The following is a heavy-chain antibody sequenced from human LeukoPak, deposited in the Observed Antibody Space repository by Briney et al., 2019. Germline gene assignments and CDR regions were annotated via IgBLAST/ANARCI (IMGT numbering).Heavy chain of an antibody. CDR3: ARGDGYNFWEY. V-gene: IGHV3-72*01. D-gene: IGHD5-24*01. Sequence: GGSQRLSCAASGFKFSDHYIDWVRQAPGKGLEWVGRSRNKASSYTTEYAASVEGRFTISRDVSESSLYLQMNSLRVEDTAVYHCARGDGYNFWEYWGQGTLVTVSS. J-gene: IGHJ4*02. CDR1: GFKFSDHY. CDR2: SRNKASSYTT.